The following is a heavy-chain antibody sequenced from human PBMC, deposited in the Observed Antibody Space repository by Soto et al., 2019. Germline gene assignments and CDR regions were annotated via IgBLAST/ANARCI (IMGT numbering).Heavy chain of an antibody. CDR2: IYYSGST. J-gene: IGHJ4*02. D-gene: IGHD3-22*01. Sequence: LSLTCTVSGGSVSSGSYYWSWIRQPPGKGLEWIGYIYYSGSTNYNPSLKSRVTISVDTSKNQFSLKLSSVTAADTAVYYCARDGSLDYYDSSGYYGSFDYWGQGTLVTVSS. CDR3: ARDGSLDYYDSSGYYGSFDY. V-gene: IGHV4-61*01. CDR1: GGSVSSGSYY.